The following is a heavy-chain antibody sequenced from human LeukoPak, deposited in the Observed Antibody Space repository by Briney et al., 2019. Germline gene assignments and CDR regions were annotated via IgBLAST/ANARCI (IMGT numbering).Heavy chain of an antibody. J-gene: IGHJ4*02. CDR1: GYTFTSYG. CDR3: ASTPTTAMAPTHFDY. CDR2: ISAYNGNT. V-gene: IGHV1-18*01. D-gene: IGHD5-18*01. Sequence: ASVTVSCKASGYTFTSYGISWVRQAPGQGLEWMGWISAYNGNTNYAQKLQGRVTMTTDTSTSTAYMELRSLRSDDTAVYYCASTPTTAMAPTHFDYWGQGTLVTVSS.